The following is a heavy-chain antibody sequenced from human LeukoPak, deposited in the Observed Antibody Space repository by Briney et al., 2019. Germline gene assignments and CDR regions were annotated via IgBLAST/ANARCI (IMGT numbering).Heavy chain of an antibody. CDR3: ARGWPPPAAGFDY. J-gene: IGHJ4*02. V-gene: IGHV3-53*01. CDR1: GFTVSSNY. D-gene: IGHD6-13*01. CDR2: IYSGGDT. Sequence: TGGSLRLSCAASGFTVSSNYMSWVRQAPGKGLEWVSVIYSGGDTYYAASVKGRFTISRDNSKNTLYLQMNTLRAEDTAVYYCARGWPPPAAGFDYWGQGTLVTVSS.